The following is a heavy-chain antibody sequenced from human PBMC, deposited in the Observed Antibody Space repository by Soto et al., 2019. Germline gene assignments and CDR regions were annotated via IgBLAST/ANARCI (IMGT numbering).Heavy chain of an antibody. CDR2: ISYEGSNK. Sequence: QVQLVESGGGVVQPGRSLRLSCAASGFTFSSYAMHWFRQAPGKGLEWVAVISYEGSNKYYADSVKARFTISRDNSKNKLYMPMNSLRAEDTAVYYCARGYCSGGSCYSRYDYGGMDVWGQGTTVTVTS. V-gene: IGHV3-30-3*01. CDR3: ARGYCSGGSCYSRYDYGGMDV. D-gene: IGHD2-15*01. J-gene: IGHJ6*02. CDR1: GFTFSSYA.